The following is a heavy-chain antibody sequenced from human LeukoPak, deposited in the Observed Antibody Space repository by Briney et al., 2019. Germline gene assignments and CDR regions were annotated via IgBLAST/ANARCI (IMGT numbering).Heavy chain of an antibody. D-gene: IGHD6-6*01. CDR3: SRAEYSPGYYSYDYYYMDV. CDR1: GFTFNTYW. J-gene: IGHJ6*03. V-gene: IGHV3-74*01. CDR2: NGNDGRAV. Sequence: GGSLRLSCAAAGFTFNTYWMHWVRQPPGKGLVWVLRNGNDGRAVSYVDSVKGRFTISRDNAKNSLYLQMNSLRAEDTAVYFCSRAEYSPGYYSYDYYYMDVWGKGTTVTVSS.